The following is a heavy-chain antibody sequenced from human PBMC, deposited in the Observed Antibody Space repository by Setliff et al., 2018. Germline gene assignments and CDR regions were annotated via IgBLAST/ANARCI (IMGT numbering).Heavy chain of an antibody. J-gene: IGHJ4*02. CDR2: IYIGGSA. CDR3: ARSFSRREKFLLDY. V-gene: IGHV4-4*07. CDR1: GGSISSYY. Sequence: SETLSLTCTVSGGSISSYYWSWIRQPAGKGLEWIGHIYIGGSANYNPSLKSRVTMFVDTSKNQFSLMLYSVTAADTAVYYCARSFSRREKFLLDYWGQGALVTVSS.